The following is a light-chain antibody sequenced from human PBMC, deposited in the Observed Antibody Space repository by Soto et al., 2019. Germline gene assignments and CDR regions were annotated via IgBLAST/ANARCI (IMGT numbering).Light chain of an antibody. V-gene: IGLV2-14*01. CDR2: EVS. J-gene: IGLJ2*01. Sequence: QSALTQPASVSGSPGQSITISCTGTSSDVGGYNYVSWYQQHPGKAPKLMIYEVSNRPSGVSNRFSGSKSGNTASLTISGLQAEDEAYYYCSSYTSRSVVVFGGGTQLTVL. CDR1: SSDVGGYNY. CDR3: SSYTSRSVVV.